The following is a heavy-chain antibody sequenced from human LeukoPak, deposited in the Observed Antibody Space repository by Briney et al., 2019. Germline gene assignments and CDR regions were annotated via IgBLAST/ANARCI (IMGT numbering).Heavy chain of an antibody. CDR2: INSAGSGT. J-gene: IGHJ4*02. CDR1: GFTYSNYW. CDR3: ARGGYSGYEGDY. Sequence: GGSLRLSCAASGFTYSNYWMHWVRQAPGKGLVWVSRINSAGSGTSYADSVKGRFTISRDNAKNTLYLQMNSLRAEDTAVYYCARGGYSGYEGDYWGQGTLVTVSS. V-gene: IGHV3-74*01. D-gene: IGHD5-12*01.